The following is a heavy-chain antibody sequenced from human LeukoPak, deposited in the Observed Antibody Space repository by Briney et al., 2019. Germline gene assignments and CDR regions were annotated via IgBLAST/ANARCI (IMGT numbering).Heavy chain of an antibody. J-gene: IGHJ4*02. D-gene: IGHD3-22*01. Sequence: PSETLSLTCTLSGGSISSGSYYWSWIRQPAGKGLEWIGRINTSGSTNYNPSLKRRVTISVDTSKNQSSLKLSSVTAADTAVYYCARVDYYDSSGHFDYWGQGTLVTVSS. CDR3: ARVDYYDSSGHFDY. V-gene: IGHV4-61*02. CDR1: GGSISSGSYY. CDR2: INTSGST.